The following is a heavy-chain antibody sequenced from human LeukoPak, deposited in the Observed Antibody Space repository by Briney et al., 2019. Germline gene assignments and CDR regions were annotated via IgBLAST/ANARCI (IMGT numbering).Heavy chain of an antibody. D-gene: IGHD3-22*01. V-gene: IGHV3-30*04. J-gene: IGHJ4*02. Sequence: GGSLRLSCAASGFTFSSYAMHWVRQAPGKGLEWVAVISYDGSNKYYADSVRGRFTISRDNSKNTLYLQMNSLRAEDTAVYYCAKVGCDSSGYYLFDYWGQGTLVTVSS. CDR2: ISYDGSNK. CDR3: AKVGCDSSGYYLFDY. CDR1: GFTFSSYA.